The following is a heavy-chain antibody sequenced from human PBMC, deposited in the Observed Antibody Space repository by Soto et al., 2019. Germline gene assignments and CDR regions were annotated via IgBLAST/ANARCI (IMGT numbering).Heavy chain of an antibody. CDR2: INPNSGGT. Sequence: ASVKVSCKASGYTFTGYYIHWVRQAPGQGLEWMGWINPNSGGTNYAQKFQGRVTMTRDTSISTAYMELSRLRSDDTAVYYCARDSSRPYYYYGMDVWGQGTTVTVPS. CDR3: ARDSSRPYYYYGMDV. CDR1: GYTFTGYY. D-gene: IGHD6-13*01. V-gene: IGHV1-2*02. J-gene: IGHJ6*02.